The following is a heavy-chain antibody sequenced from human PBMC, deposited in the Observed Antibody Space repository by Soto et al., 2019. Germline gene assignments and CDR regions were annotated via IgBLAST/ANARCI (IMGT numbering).Heavy chain of an antibody. CDR2: IYYSGST. Sequence: SSETPSPPCTVSGGSLSSYYWRWIRQPPGKGLEWIGYIYYSGSTNYNPSLKSRVTISVDTSKNQFSLKLSSVTAADTAVYYCARVWGGAFDIWGQGTMVTVSS. V-gene: IGHV4-59*01. CDR3: ARVWGGAFDI. CDR1: GGSLSSYY. D-gene: IGHD3-10*01. J-gene: IGHJ3*02.